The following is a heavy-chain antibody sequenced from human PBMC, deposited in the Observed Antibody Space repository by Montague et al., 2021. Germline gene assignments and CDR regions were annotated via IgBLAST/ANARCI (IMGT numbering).Heavy chain of an antibody. V-gene: IGHV4-4*02. J-gene: IGHJ4*02. CDR3: ARDNGYCNITSCSPLTY. Sequence: SETLSLTCAVSGGSISSINWWSWVRQPPGKGLEWIGEILHTGSTNYDPSPKSRVTISVDKSKNQFSLKLSSVTAADTAVYYCARDNGYCNITSCSPLTYWGQGTLVTVSS. CDR1: GGSISSINW. D-gene: IGHD2-2*03. CDR2: ILHTGST.